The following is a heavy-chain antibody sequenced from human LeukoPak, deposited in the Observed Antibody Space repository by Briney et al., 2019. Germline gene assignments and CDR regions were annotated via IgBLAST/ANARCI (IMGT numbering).Heavy chain of an antibody. CDR2: ISNNGGYT. V-gene: IGHV3-23*01. Sequence: GGSLRLSCAASGFTFSSSAMSWVRQAPGKGLEWVSAISNNGGYTYYADSVQGRFTISRDNSKSTLCLQMNSLRAEDTAVYYCARGRRYYGDYWGQGTLVTVSS. CDR1: GFTFSSSA. D-gene: IGHD3-10*01. CDR3: ARGRRYYGDY. J-gene: IGHJ4*02.